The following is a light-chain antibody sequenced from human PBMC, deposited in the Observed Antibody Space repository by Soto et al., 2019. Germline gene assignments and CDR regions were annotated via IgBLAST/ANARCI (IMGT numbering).Light chain of an antibody. J-gene: IGKJ4*01. V-gene: IGKV3-15*01. CDR3: QQYNNWPLT. Sequence: LVQTQSPDTLSVSPGERATLSCRASHSVRSDLAWYQQKTGQSPRLLIFDAYTRATGIPARFSGSQSGTEFTLTISSLLSEDFAGYSCQQYNNWPLTFGGGTRWIS. CDR1: HSVRSD. CDR2: DAY.